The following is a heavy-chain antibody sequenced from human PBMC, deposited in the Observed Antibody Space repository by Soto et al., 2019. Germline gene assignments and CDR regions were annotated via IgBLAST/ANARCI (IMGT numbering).Heavy chain of an antibody. D-gene: IGHD5-12*01. Sequence: ASVKVSCKASGYTFTSYGISWVRQAPGRGLEWMGWISAYNGNTNYAQKLQGRVTMTTDTSTSTAYMELRSLRSDDTAVYYCARGCSGYDFCGEFDYWGQGTLVTVSS. V-gene: IGHV1-18*01. CDR3: ARGCSGYDFCGEFDY. J-gene: IGHJ4*02. CDR2: ISAYNGNT. CDR1: GYTFTSYG.